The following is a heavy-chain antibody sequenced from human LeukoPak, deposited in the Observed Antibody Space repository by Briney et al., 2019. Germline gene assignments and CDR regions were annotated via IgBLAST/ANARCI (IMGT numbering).Heavy chain of an antibody. CDR2: INPSGGST. J-gene: IGHJ5*02. Sequence: ASVKVSCKASGYTFIDYYMHWVRQAPGQGLEWMGIINPSGGSTSYAQKFQGRVTMTRDTSTSTDYMELSSLRSEDTAVYYCARDNSVEDTAWWFDPWGQGTLVTVSS. CDR3: ARDNSVEDTAWWFDP. CDR1: GYTFIDYY. V-gene: IGHV1-46*01. D-gene: IGHD4-23*01.